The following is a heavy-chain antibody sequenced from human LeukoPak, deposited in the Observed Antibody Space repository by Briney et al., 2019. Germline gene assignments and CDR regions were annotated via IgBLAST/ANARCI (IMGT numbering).Heavy chain of an antibody. Sequence: SVKVSCKASGFTFTSSAVQWVRQARGQRLEWIGWIVVGSGNTNYAQKFQERVSITRDMSTSLVYMELSSLRSEDTAVYYCSAEAAYYYDSRDVFDVGGKGTMVTVFS. D-gene: IGHD3-22*01. CDR1: GFTFTSSA. CDR3: SAEAAYYYDSRDVFDV. CDR2: IVVGSGNT. J-gene: IGHJ3*01. V-gene: IGHV1-58*01.